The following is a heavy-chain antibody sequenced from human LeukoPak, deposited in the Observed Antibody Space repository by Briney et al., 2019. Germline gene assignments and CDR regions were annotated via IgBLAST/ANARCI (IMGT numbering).Heavy chain of an antibody. J-gene: IGHJ4*02. CDR1: GFTFSNYW. D-gene: IGHD3-9*01. CDR3: ASLKGVDY. CDR2: ITRNSDYI. Sequence: GGSLRLSCAASGFTFSNYWMSWVRQAPGKGLEWVSSITRNSDYIYYADSVKGRFTISRDNAKNSLYLQMNSLRAEDTAVYYCASLKGVDYWGQGTQVTVSS. V-gene: IGHV3-21*01.